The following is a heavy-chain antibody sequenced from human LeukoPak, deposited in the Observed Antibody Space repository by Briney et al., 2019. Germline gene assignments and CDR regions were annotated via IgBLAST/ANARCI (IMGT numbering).Heavy chain of an antibody. CDR2: INPNSVGT. J-gene: IGHJ3*02. CDR3: ARDYYDSSGFGAFDI. CDR1: GYTFTAYY. V-gene: IGHV1-2*02. Sequence: ASVTVSFKASGYTFTAYYTHWVRQAPGQGLEWMGWINPNSVGTNYAQKFQGRVTMTRDTSISTAYMELSRLRSDDTAVYYCARDYYDSSGFGAFDIWGQGTMVTVSS. D-gene: IGHD3-22*01.